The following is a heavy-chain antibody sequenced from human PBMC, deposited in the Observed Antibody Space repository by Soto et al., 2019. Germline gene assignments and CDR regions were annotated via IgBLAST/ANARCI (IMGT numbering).Heavy chain of an antibody. D-gene: IGHD5-18*01. J-gene: IGHJ4*02. Sequence: QVQLVQSGAEVKKPESSVKVSCKAPGGTFSTYAISWVRQAPAQGLEWMGGIIPMFGTANYAQRFQDRVTITADESTNTVYMKLSSLRSEDTAVYFCASGIQLWLRRINNGYSGWGQGTLVTVSS. V-gene: IGHV1-69*12. CDR2: IIPMFGTA. CDR3: ASGIQLWLRRINNGYSG. CDR1: GGTFSTYA.